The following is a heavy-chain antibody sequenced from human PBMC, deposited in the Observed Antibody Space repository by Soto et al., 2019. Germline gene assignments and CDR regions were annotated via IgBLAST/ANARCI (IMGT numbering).Heavy chain of an antibody. Sequence: ASVKVSCKASGYTFTGYYLHWVRQAPGQGLEWMGWINAGNGNTKYSQKFQGRVTITRDTSASTAYMELSSLRSEDTAVYYCARDYSSSGYYFGYYFDYWGQGTLVTVSS. V-gene: IGHV1-3*01. CDR3: ARDYSSSGYYFGYYFDY. CDR2: INAGNGNT. D-gene: IGHD3-22*01. CDR1: GYTFTGYY. J-gene: IGHJ4*02.